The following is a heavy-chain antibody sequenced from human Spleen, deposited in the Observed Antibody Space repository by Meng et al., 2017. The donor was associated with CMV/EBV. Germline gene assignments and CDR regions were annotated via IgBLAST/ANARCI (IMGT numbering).Heavy chain of an antibody. CDR3: AREAVGYCSGSTCYGGGYFDY. CDR1: Y. D-gene: IGHD6-19*01. Sequence: YIHWVRQAPGQGREWMAIINPKSGTATYAQKFQGRVAVTRDTSTNTVNMDLSSLRSDDTAVYYCAREAVGYCSGSTCYGGGYFDYWGQGTLVTVSS. J-gene: IGHJ4*02. V-gene: IGHV1-46*01. CDR2: INPKSGTA.